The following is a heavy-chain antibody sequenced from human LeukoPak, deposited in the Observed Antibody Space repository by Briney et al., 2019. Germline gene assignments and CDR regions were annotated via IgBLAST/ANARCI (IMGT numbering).Heavy chain of an antibody. D-gene: IGHD3-3*01. Sequence: GRSLRLSCAASGFTFDDYAMHWVRQAPGKGLEWVSGISWNSGSIGYADSVKGRFTISRDNAKNSPYLQMNSLRAEDTALYYCAKDREHDFWSGSNFDYWGQGTLVTVSS. CDR1: GFTFDDYA. CDR2: ISWNSGSI. J-gene: IGHJ4*02. CDR3: AKDREHDFWSGSNFDY. V-gene: IGHV3-9*01.